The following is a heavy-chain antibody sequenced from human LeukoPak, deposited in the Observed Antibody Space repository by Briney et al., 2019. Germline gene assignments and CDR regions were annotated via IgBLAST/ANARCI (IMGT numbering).Heavy chain of an antibody. CDR1: GFTFSSYA. D-gene: IGHD3-16*01. V-gene: IGHV3-23*01. J-gene: IGHJ6*03. CDR2: FSGSGGNT. CDR3: AKDEGGPEYYYYYYYMDV. Sequence: QPGGSLRLSCAASGFTFSSYAMSWVRQAPGKGLEWVSTFSGSGGNTYYADSVKGRFTISRDNSKNTLYLQMNSLRAEDTAVYYCAKDEGGPEYYYYYYYMDVWGKGTTVTVSS.